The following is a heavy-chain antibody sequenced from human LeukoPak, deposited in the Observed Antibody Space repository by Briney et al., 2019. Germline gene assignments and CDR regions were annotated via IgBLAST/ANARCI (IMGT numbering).Heavy chain of an antibody. CDR2: IRYDGSNK. Sequence: GGSLRLSCATSGFSFSTYSMNWVRQSPGKGLEWVAFIRYDGSNKYYADSVKGRFTISRDNSKNTLYLQMNSLRAEDTAVYYCANIDFDWPPWGQGTLVTVSS. V-gene: IGHV3-30*02. J-gene: IGHJ5*02. CDR3: ANIDFDWPP. CDR1: GFSFSTYS. D-gene: IGHD3-9*01.